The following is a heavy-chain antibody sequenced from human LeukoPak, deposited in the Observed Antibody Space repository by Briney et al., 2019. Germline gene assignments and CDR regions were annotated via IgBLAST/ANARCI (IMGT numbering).Heavy chain of an antibody. CDR2: IGTAGDT. D-gene: IGHD3-10*01. V-gene: IGHV3-13*01. Sequence: PGGSLRLSCAASGFTFSSYDMHWVRQATGKDLEWFSAIGTAGDTYYPGSVKGRFTISRENAKNSLYLQMNSLRAGDTAVYYCARVLGSYGMDVWGQGTTVTVSS. CDR3: ARVLGSYGMDV. J-gene: IGHJ6*02. CDR1: GFTFSSYD.